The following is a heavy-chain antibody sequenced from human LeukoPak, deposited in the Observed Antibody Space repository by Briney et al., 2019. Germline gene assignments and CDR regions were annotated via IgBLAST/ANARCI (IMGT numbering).Heavy chain of an antibody. Sequence: PGGSLRLSCAASGFTFSSYGMSWVRQAPGKGLQWVSVIIGSGSSTYYADSVKGRFTISRDNAKNSLYLQMNSLRAEDTAVYYCARDAERDTMVRGVIIQGFDYWGQGTLVTVSS. V-gene: IGHV3-23*01. D-gene: IGHD3-10*01. CDR2: IIGSGSST. CDR1: GFTFSSYG. J-gene: IGHJ4*02. CDR3: ARDAERDTMVRGVIIQGFDY.